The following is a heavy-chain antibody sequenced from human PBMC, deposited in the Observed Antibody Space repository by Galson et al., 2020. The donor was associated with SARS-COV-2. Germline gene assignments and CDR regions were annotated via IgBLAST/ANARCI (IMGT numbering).Heavy chain of an antibody. Sequence: SETLSLTFAVSGYSINIVFYWAWIRQPPGKGLEWIGSIHHSGTTYQNPSLKSRVTISLDTSKNQFSLNLISVTAADAAVYSCARPSSSGYCSIWYFDLWGRGTLVTVSS. J-gene: IGHJ2*01. D-gene: IGHD3-22*01. V-gene: IGHV4-38-2*01. CDR1: GYSINIVFY. CDR2: IHHSGTT. CDR3: ARPSSSGYCSIWYFDL.